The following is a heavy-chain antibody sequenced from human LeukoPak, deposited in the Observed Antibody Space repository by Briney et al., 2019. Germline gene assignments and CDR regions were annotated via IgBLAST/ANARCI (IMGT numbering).Heavy chain of an antibody. CDR3: ARERRSYGDYLDY. D-gene: IGHD4-17*01. CDR2: VYYSGNT. Sequence: SETLSLTCTVSGDFISTSYYYWGWIRQSPGKGLQWIGSVYYSGNTYYNPSLKSRVTISVDMSKNQFSLKLTSVTAADTAVYYCARERRSYGDYLDYWGQGTLVTVSS. J-gene: IGHJ4*02. CDR1: GDFISTSYYY. V-gene: IGHV4-39*07.